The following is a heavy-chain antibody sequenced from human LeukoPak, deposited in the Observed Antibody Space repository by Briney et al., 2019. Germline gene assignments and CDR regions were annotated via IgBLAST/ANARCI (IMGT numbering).Heavy chain of an antibody. J-gene: IGHJ4*02. Sequence: GGSLRLSCAASGFTFSSYAMSWVRQAPGKGLEWVSGISTSGGSSSYADSVKGRFTISRDNPKNTLFLQMNSLRVEDTAVYFCAKRGVVIRVILVGFHKQAYYFDSWGQGTLVTVSS. V-gene: IGHV3-23*01. CDR1: GFTFSSYA. D-gene: IGHD3-22*01. CDR2: ISTSGGSS. CDR3: AKRGVVIRVILVGFHKQAYYFDS.